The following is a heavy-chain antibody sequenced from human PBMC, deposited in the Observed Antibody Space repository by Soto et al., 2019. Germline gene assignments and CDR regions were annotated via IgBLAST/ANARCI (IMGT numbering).Heavy chain of an antibody. Sequence: QLQLQESGPGLVKPSETLSLTCTVSGGSISSSSYYWGWIRQPPGKGLEWIGSIYYSGSTYYNPSLKSRVTISVDTSKNRFSLKLSSVTAADTAVYYCARHRGSSSNPFDYWGQGTLVTVSS. CDR1: GGSISSSSYY. V-gene: IGHV4-39*01. CDR2: IYYSGST. J-gene: IGHJ4*02. CDR3: ARHRGSSSNPFDY. D-gene: IGHD6-6*01.